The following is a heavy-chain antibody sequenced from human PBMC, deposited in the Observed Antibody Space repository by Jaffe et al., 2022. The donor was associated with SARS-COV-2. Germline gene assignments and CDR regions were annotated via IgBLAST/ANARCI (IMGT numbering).Heavy chain of an antibody. J-gene: IGHJ4*02. CDR3: AGGTGDFDY. V-gene: IGHV3-48*01. D-gene: IGHD3-16*01. CDR2: ISSSSSTI. Sequence: QLVESGGTLVQPGGSLRLSCAASEFRFTSYSMNWVRQAPGKGLEWVSYISSSSSTIFYAESVKGRFIISRDNAKRSLYLQMNSLRAEDTALYYCAGGTGDFDYWGQGTLVTVSS. CDR1: EFRFTSYS.